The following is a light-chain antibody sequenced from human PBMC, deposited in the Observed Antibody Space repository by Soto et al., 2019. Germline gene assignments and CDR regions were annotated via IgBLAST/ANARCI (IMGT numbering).Light chain of an antibody. CDR1: QSVSSSY. CDR3: QQYGSFWT. Sequence: EIVLTQPPGTLSLSPGERATLSCRASQSVSSSYLAWYQQKPGQAPRLLIYGASSRATGIPDRFSGSGSGTDFTLTISRLEPEDFAVYYCQQYGSFWTFGQGTKV. CDR2: GAS. J-gene: IGKJ1*01. V-gene: IGKV3-20*01.